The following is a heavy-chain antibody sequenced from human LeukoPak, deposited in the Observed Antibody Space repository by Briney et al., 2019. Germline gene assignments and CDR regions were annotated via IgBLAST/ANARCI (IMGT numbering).Heavy chain of an antibody. CDR1: GFTFSSYW. D-gene: IGHD3-10*01. J-gene: IGHJ4*02. Sequence: PGGSLRLSCAASGFTFSSYWMTWVRQAPGKGLEWVANIKQDGSEKYYVDSVKGRFTISRDNAKNSLYLQMNSLRAEDTAVYYCARQRGSYSNGYWGQGTLVTVSS. CDR2: IKQDGSEK. CDR3: ARQRGSYSNGY. V-gene: IGHV3-7*01.